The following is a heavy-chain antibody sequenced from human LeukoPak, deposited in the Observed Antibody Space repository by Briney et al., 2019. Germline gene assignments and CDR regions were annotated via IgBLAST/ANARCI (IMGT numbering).Heavy chain of an antibody. V-gene: IGHV3-53*01. CDR1: GFTVSSND. CDR3: ARDRIVGATTGYYYYGMDV. Sequence: PGGSLRLSCAASGFTVSSNDMSWVRQAPGKGLEWVSVICSGGSTYYADSVKGRFTISRDNSKNTLYLQMNSLRAEDTAVYYCARDRIVGATTGYYYYGMDVWGQGTTATVSS. J-gene: IGHJ6*02. D-gene: IGHD1-26*01. CDR2: ICSGGST.